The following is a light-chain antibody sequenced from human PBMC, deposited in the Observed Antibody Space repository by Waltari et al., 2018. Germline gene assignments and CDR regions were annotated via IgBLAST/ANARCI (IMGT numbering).Light chain of an antibody. V-gene: IGLV2-14*03. CDR3: SSYTSSATWV. CDR2: DVS. J-gene: IGLJ3*02. Sequence: QSALTQPASVSGSPGQSITISCTGTSSDLGAYDYVPWYHQHPGKAPKLMIYDVSNRPSGVSNRFSGSKSGNTASLTISGLQAEDEADYYCSSYTSSATWVFGGGTKLTVL. CDR1: SSDLGAYDY.